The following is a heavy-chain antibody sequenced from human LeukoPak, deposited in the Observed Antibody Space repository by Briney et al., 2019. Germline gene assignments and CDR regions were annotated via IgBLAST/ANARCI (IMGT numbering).Heavy chain of an antibody. J-gene: IGHJ4*02. CDR3: ARGSSGTYYITIDF. D-gene: IGHD3-10*01. CDR2: ISWNGGSI. Sequence: GGSLRLSCAAPGFTFGDYGMSWVRQAPGEGLEWDSGISWNGGSIGYGDAVKGRFTISRDNAKNSLYLQMNSLRVEDTALYYCARGSSGTYYITIDFWGQGTLVTVSS. V-gene: IGHV3-20*04. CDR1: GFTFGDYG.